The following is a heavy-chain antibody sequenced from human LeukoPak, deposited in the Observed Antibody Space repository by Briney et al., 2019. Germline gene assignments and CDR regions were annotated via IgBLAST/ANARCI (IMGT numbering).Heavy chain of an antibody. CDR1: GYTFTGYY. J-gene: IGHJ4*02. D-gene: IGHD2-2*01. CDR3: ARDGTSTDDY. Sequence: ASVKVSCKASGYTFTGYYLHWVRQAPGQGLEWMGWISGNNDNPNYGQKFQGRLTVTTDSSTSTAYMELRNLRSDDTAVYYCARDGTSTDDYWGQGTLVTVPS. CDR2: ISGNNDNP. V-gene: IGHV1-18*04.